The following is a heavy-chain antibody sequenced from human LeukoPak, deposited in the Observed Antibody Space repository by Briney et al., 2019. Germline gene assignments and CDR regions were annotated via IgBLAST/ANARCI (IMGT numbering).Heavy chain of an antibody. Sequence: PGGSLRLSCAASGFTFDDYAMHWVRQAPGKGLEWVSGISWNSGSIGYADSVKGRFTISRDNAKNSLYLQMNSLRAEDTALYYCAKAYYYDSSGYSYDAFDIWGQGTMVTVSS. D-gene: IGHD3-22*01. CDR1: GFTFDDYA. CDR2: ISWNSGSI. J-gene: IGHJ3*02. CDR3: AKAYYYDSSGYSYDAFDI. V-gene: IGHV3-9*01.